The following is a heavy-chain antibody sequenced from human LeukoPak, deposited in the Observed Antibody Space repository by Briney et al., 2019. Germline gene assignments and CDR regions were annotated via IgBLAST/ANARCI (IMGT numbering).Heavy chain of an antibody. J-gene: IGHJ4*02. V-gene: IGHV3-66*01. D-gene: IGHD5-12*01. CDR1: GFTVSSNY. Sequence: GGSLRLSCAASGFTVSSNYMSWVRQAPGKGLEWVSVIYSGGSTYYADSVKGRFTISRDNSKNTLYLQMNSLSAEDTAVYYCARVGVATQGFDYWGQGTLVTVSS. CDR2: IYSGGST. CDR3: ARVGVATQGFDY.